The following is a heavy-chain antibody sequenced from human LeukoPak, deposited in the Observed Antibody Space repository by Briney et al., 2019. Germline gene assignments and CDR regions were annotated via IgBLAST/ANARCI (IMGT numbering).Heavy chain of an antibody. Sequence: ASVKVSCKASGGTFSSYAISWVRQAPGQGLEWMGGIIPIFGTANYAQRFQGRVTITTDESTSTAYMELSSLRAEDTAVYYCARFGYVAAVDLWGQGTLVTVSS. V-gene: IGHV1-69*05. J-gene: IGHJ4*02. CDR3: ARFGYVAAVDL. CDR2: IIPIFGTA. CDR1: GGTFSSYA. D-gene: IGHD2-15*01.